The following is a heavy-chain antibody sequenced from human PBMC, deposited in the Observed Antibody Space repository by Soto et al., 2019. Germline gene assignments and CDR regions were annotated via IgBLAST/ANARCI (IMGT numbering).Heavy chain of an antibody. CDR3: ARDLYDFWSGYYLGGWFDP. CDR1: GGTFSSYA. Sequence: ASVKVSCKASGGTFSSYAISWVRQAPGQGLEWMGGIIPVFGTANYAQKFQGRVTITADESTSTAYMELSSLRSEDTAVYYCARDLYDFWSGYYLGGWFDPWGQGTLVTVSS. CDR2: IIPVFGTA. D-gene: IGHD3-3*01. V-gene: IGHV1-69*13. J-gene: IGHJ5*02.